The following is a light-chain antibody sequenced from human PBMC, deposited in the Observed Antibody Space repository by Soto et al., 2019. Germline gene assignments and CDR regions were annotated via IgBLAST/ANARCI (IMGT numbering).Light chain of an antibody. J-gene: IGLJ1*01. CDR3: CSYTSRTTNV. CDR1: ASGVGGYNY. V-gene: IGLV2-14*01. CDR2: AVS. Sequence: QSVLTQPASVSGSPGQSITISCTGTASGVGGYNYVSWYQQHPGKAPKLMIHAVSNRASGMSSRFSGSNSGDTASLTISGLQSEDEADYFCCSYTSRTTNVFGTGTKVTVL.